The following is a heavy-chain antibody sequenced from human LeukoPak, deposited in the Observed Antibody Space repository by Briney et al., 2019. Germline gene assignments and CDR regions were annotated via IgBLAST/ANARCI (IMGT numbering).Heavy chain of an antibody. J-gene: IGHJ4*02. CDR2: ISWNSGSI. Sequence: GRSLRLSCAASGFTFNDYAMHWVRQAPGKGLEGVSGISWNSGSIGYADSVKGRFTISRDNAKNSLYLQMNSLRAEDTALYYCAKESSSSWYFDYWGQGTLVTVSS. V-gene: IGHV3-9*01. D-gene: IGHD6-13*01. CDR1: GFTFNDYA. CDR3: AKESSSSWYFDY.